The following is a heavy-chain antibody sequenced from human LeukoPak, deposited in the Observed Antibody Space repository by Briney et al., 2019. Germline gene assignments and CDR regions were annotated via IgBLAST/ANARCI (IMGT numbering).Heavy chain of an antibody. CDR3: ARGGGSYYWFDY. Sequence: GGSLRLSCAASGFTFSSYSMNWVRQAPGKGLEWVSSISSSSYIYYADSVKGRFTISRDNAKNSLYLQMNSLRAEDTAVYYCARGGGSYYWFDYWGQGTLVTVSS. D-gene: IGHD1-26*01. J-gene: IGHJ4*02. CDR1: GFTFSSYS. V-gene: IGHV3-21*01. CDR2: ISSSSYI.